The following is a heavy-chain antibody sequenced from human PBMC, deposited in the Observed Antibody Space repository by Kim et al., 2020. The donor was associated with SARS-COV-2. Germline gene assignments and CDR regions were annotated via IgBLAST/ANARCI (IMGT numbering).Heavy chain of an antibody. CDR3: ARDRLAYCGGDCSPDY. V-gene: IGHV3-33*01. D-gene: IGHD2-21*02. Sequence: GGSLRLSCAASGFTFSSYGMHWVRQAPGKGLEWVAVIWYDGSNKYYADSVKGRFTISRDNSKNTLYLQMNSLRAEDTAVYYCARDRLAYCGGDCSPDYWGQGTLVTVSS. J-gene: IGHJ4*02. CDR1: GFTFSSYG. CDR2: IWYDGSNK.